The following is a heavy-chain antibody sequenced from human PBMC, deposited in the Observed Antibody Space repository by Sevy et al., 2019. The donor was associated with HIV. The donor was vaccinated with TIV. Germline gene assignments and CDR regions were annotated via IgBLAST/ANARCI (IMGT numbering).Heavy chain of an antibody. V-gene: IGHV4-34*01. J-gene: IGHJ5*02. CDR1: GGSFSGYY. CDR3: ARGRYSSGWLKIPNWFDP. Sequence: SETLSLTCAVYGGSFSGYYWSWIRQPPGKGLEWIGEINHSGSTNDNPSLKSRVTISVDTSKNQFSLKLSSVTAADTAVYYCARGRYSSGWLKIPNWFDPWGQGTLVTVSS. D-gene: IGHD6-19*01. CDR2: INHSGST.